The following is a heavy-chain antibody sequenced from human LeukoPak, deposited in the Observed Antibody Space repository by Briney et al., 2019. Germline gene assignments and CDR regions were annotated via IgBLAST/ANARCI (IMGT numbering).Heavy chain of an antibody. CDR2: INHSGST. D-gene: IGHD3-3*01. CDR1: GGSFSGYY. V-gene: IGHV4-34*01. Sequence: SETLSLTCAVYGGSFSGYYWSWLRQPPGKGLEWIGEINHSGSTNYNPSLKSRVTITVDTSKNQFSLKLSSVTAADTAVYYCARGGYDFWSGYFDPYYFDYWGQGTLVTVSS. CDR3: ARGGYDFWSGYFDPYYFDY. J-gene: IGHJ4*02.